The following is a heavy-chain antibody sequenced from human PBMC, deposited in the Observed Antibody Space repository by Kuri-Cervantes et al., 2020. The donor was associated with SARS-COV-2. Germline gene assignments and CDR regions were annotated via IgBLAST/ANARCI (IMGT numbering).Heavy chain of an antibody. CDR2: IRYDGSNK. D-gene: IGHD3-16*02. J-gene: IGHJ4*02. CDR3: AEEDYDYVWGSYRYTGSGFGY. V-gene: IGHV3-30*02. Sequence: GGSLRLSCAASGFTFSSYGMHWVRQAPGKGLEWVAFIRYDGSNKYYADSVKGRFTISRDNSKNTLYLQMNSLRADDTAVYYCAEEDYDYVWGSYRYTGSGFGYWGQGTLVTVSS. CDR1: GFTFSSYG.